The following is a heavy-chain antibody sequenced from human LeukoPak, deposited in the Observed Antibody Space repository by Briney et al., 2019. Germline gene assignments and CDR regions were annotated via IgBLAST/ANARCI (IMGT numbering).Heavy chain of an antibody. D-gene: IGHD6-13*01. CDR2: ISRSSGYV. Sequence: GGSLRLSCAASGLTLSSCSMNWVRQAPGKGLEWVSSISRSSGYVFYADSMKGRFTVSRDNSKNSLYLQMNTLRAEDTAVYYCARFPEGSSTWSIDFWGQGTLVTVPS. CDR1: GLTLSSCS. CDR3: ARFPEGSSTWSIDF. V-gene: IGHV3-21*01. J-gene: IGHJ4*02.